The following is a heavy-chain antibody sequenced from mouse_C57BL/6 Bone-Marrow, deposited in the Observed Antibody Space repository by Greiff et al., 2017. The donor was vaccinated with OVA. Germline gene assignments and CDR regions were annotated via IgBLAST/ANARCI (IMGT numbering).Heavy chain of an antibody. D-gene: IGHD2-4*01. Sequence: EVKVVESGGGLVQSGRSLRLSCATSGFTFSDFYMEWVRQAPGKGLEWIAASRNKANDYTTEYSASVKGRFIVSRDTSQSILYLQMNALRAYDAAIYYCAGDSIYDYDVYAMDYWGQGTSVTVSS. CDR2: SRNKANDYTT. CDR3: AGDSIYDYDVYAMDY. J-gene: IGHJ4*01. CDR1: GFTFSDFY. V-gene: IGHV7-1*01.